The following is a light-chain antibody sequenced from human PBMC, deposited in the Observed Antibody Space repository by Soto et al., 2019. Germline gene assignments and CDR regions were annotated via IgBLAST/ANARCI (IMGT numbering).Light chain of an antibody. Sequence: DIQMTQSPSSLSASVGDRVTITCQASQDISNYLNWYQQKPGKAPKLLIYDASNLETGVPSRFSGSGSGTDFTFTISSLQPEDIATYYCQQYDKLPFGGGTKVEIK. CDR2: DAS. CDR1: QDISNY. V-gene: IGKV1-33*01. CDR3: QQYDKLP. J-gene: IGKJ4*01.